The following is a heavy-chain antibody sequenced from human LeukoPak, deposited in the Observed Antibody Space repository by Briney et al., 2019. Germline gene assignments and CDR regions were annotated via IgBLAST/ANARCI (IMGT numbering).Heavy chain of an antibody. CDR1: GGSFSGYY. CDR3: ARVGPWVNPDYYYYYMDV. V-gene: IGHV4-34*01. CDR2: INHSGST. J-gene: IGHJ6*03. D-gene: IGHD1-14*01. Sequence: TSETLSLTCAVYGGSFSGYYWSWIRQPPGKGLEWIGEINHSGSTNYNPSLKSRVTISVGTSKNQFSLKLSSVTAADTAVYYCARVGPWVNPDYYYYYMDVWGKGTTVTVSS.